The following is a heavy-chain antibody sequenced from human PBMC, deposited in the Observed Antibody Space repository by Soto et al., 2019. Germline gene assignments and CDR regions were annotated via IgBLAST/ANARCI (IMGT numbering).Heavy chain of an antibody. CDR1: GFTFSSYA. CDR3: AKGSPSQLRFLEWQNPLAGGWYFDL. Sequence: EVQLLESGGGLVQPGGSLRLSCAASGFTFSSYAMSWVRQAPGKGLEWVSAISGSGGSTYYADSVKGRFTISRDNSKNTLYLQMNSLRAEDTAVYYCAKGSPSQLRFLEWQNPLAGGWYFDLWGRGTLVTVSS. CDR2: ISGSGGST. D-gene: IGHD3-3*01. J-gene: IGHJ2*01. V-gene: IGHV3-23*01.